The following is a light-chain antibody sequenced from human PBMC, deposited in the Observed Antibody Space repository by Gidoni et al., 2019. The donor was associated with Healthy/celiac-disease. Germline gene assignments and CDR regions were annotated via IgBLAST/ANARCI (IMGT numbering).Light chain of an antibody. J-gene: IGKJ2*04. Sequence: DIQMTQSPSSLSASVGDRVTITCQASQDISNYLNWYQQKPGQAPKLLIYDASNVETGVPSRFSGSGSGTDFTFTISSLQPEDIATYYCQQYDNLCSFGQGTKLEIK. CDR3: QQYDNLCS. CDR2: DAS. CDR1: QDISNY. V-gene: IGKV1-33*01.